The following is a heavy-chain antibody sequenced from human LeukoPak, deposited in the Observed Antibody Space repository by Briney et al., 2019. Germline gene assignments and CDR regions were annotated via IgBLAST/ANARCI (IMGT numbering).Heavy chain of an antibody. J-gene: IGHJ5*02. CDR3: AKPIAYYDILSLFDP. V-gene: IGHV3-23*01. CDR2: ISGSGGRT. D-gene: IGHD3-9*01. CDR1: GFTFSSYA. Sequence: GGSLRLSCAASGFTFSSYAMSWVRQAPGKGLEWVSAISGSGGRTYYADSVKGRFTISRDNSKNTLYLQMNSLRAEDTAVYYCAKPIAYYDILSLFDPWGQGTLVTVSS.